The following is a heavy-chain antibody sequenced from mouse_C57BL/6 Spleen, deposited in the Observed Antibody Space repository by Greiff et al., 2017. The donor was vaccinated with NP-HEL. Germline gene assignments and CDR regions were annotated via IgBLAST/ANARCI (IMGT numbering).Heavy chain of an antibody. CDR2: ISGGGGNT. CDR1: GFTFSSYT. CDR3: ARREQMDY. Sequence: EVMLVESGGGLVKPGGSLKLSCAASGFTFSSYTMSWVRQTPEKRLEWVATISGGGGNTYYPDSVKGRFTISRDNAKNTLYLQMSSLRSEDTALYYCARREQMDYWGQGTSVTVSS. V-gene: IGHV5-9*01. J-gene: IGHJ4*01.